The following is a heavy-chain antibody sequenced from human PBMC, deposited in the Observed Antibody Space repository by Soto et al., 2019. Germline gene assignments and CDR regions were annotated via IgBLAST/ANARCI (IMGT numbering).Heavy chain of an antibody. Sequence: ALRLSCLSSGITLYSFRLNWVRQAPGKGLEWVSSISNRCTKKNYADSVKGRFTISRDTANNSVFLQMNNLRGEDTAVYYCARDEGYGMDVWGQGTTVTVSS. CDR3: ARDEGYGMDV. V-gene: IGHV3-21*01. CDR2: ISNRCTKK. J-gene: IGHJ6*02. CDR1: GITLYSFR.